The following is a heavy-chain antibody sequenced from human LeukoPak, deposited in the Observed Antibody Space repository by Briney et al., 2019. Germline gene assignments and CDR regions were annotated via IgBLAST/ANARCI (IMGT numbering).Heavy chain of an antibody. D-gene: IGHD6-25*01. CDR1: GFTFINSA. CDR3: AKGRSADITAAINY. CDR2: ISGSGDST. J-gene: IGHJ4*02. V-gene: IGHV3-23*01. Sequence: TWGSLRLSCAASGFTFINSAMNWVRQGPGKGLEWVSGISGSGDSTYYADSVTGRFTISRDSSNNTLFLQINSLRAADTAAYYCAKGRSADITAAINYWGQGTLVTVSS.